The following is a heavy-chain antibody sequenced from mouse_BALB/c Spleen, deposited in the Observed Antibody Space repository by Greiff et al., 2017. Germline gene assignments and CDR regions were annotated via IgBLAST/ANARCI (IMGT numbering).Heavy chain of an antibody. CDR1: GYTFTSYN. J-gene: IGHJ3*01. V-gene: IGHV1-12*01. CDR3: ATGGYYYGSTFAY. CDR2: IYPGNGDT. D-gene: IGHD1-1*01. Sequence: QVQLQQPGAELVKPGASAKMSCKASGYTFTSYNMHWVKQTPGQGLEWIGAIYPGNGDTSYNQKFKGKATLTADKSSSTAYMQLSSLTSEDSAVYYCATGGYYYGSTFAYWGQGTLVTVSA.